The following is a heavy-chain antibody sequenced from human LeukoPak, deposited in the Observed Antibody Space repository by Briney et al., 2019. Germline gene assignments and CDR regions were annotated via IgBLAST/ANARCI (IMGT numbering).Heavy chain of an antibody. D-gene: IGHD5-24*01. CDR2: IYYSGST. CDR1: GGSVSDYY. J-gene: IGHJ4*02. CDR3: ARRINYFDY. Sequence: KPSETLSLTCTVSGGSVSDYYWSGIRQAPGKGLEWVGYIYYSGSTNYNPSLKSRVTMSVDTSKNQFSLKLRSVTATDTAVYYCARRINYFDYWGLGTLVTVSS. V-gene: IGHV4-59*02.